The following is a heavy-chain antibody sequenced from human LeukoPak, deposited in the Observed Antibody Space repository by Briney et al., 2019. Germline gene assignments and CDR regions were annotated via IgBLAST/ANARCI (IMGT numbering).Heavy chain of an antibody. CDR1: GFTFSSYA. D-gene: IGHD6-19*01. V-gene: IGHV3-23*01. J-gene: IGHJ4*02. Sequence: GGSLRLSCAASGFTFSSYAMSWVRQGPGKGLEWVSVISGSGGSISYADSVKGRFTISRDNSKNTLFLQMNSLRAEDTAVYYCAKGAYSSGWGRAFDCWGQGTVVTVSS. CDR2: ISGSGGSI. CDR3: AKGAYSSGWGRAFDC.